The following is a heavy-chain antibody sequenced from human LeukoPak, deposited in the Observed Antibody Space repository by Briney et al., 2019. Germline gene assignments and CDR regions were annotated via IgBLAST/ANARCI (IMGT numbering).Heavy chain of an antibody. CDR3: AKSGGYGLIDY. D-gene: IGHD1-26*01. CDR1: GGSFSGYY. CDR2: INHSETT. J-gene: IGHJ4*02. V-gene: IGHV4-34*01. Sequence: PSETLSLTCAVYGGSFSGYYWSWIRQPPGKGLEWIGEINHSETTKYNPSLKSRVTISIDTSKNQFSLRLNSVTAADTAMYYCAKSGGYGLIDYWGQGTRVTVSS.